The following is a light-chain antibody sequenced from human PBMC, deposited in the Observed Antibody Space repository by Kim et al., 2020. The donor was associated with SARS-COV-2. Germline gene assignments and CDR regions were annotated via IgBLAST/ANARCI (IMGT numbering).Light chain of an antibody. CDR1: QSVSSSY. Sequence: SPGERATLSCRASQSVSSSYLAWYQQKPGQAPRLLIYGESSRATGIPDRFSGSGSGTDFTLTISRLEPEDIAVYYCQQYGSSPRTFGQGTKVDIK. CDR2: GES. J-gene: IGKJ1*01. V-gene: IGKV3-20*01. CDR3: QQYGSSPRT.